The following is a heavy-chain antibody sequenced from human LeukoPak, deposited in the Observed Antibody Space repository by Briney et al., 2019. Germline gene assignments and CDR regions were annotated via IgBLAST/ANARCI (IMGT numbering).Heavy chain of an antibody. CDR1: GGSLIDHD. D-gene: IGHD3-22*01. V-gene: IGHV4-34*01. CDR2: INHRGVT. J-gene: IGHJ4*02. Sequence: SETLSLTCAVFGGSLIDHDWSWIRQPPGKGLVWIGEINHRGVTNYNPSLKSRVTLSLDTSKNQVSLKLNSLTAADTAVYYCARGKGDLSMIVMIVTAVEFYFDSWGPGTLVTVSS. CDR3: ARGKGDLSMIVMIVTAVEFYFDS.